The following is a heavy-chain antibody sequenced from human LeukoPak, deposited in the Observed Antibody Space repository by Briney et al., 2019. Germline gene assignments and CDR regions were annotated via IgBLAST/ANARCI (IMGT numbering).Heavy chain of an antibody. CDR2: IKSKTDGGTT. D-gene: IGHD2-21*01. Sequence: PGGSLRLSCAASGFTFSNAWMSWVRQAPGKGLEWVGRIKSKTDGGTTDYAAPVKGRFTISRDDSKNTLYLQMSSLKTEDTAVYYCARPLAYCGGDCYSSYWGQGTLVTVSS. CDR1: GFTFSNAW. J-gene: IGHJ4*02. CDR3: ARPLAYCGGDCYSSY. V-gene: IGHV3-15*01.